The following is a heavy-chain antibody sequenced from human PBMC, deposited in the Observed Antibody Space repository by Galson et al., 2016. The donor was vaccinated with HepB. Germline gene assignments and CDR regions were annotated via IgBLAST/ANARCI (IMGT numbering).Heavy chain of an antibody. CDR1: GGSISNYY. D-gene: IGHD6-13*01. V-gene: IGHV4-59*01. Sequence: ETLSLTCTVSGGSISNYYWSWIRQPPGKGLEWITYIYYSGSTDQNPSLKSRVTISVDTSKNQFSLQLRSVTAADTAVYYCARDRGSAAGFDYWGQGTLVTVSS. CDR2: IYYSGST. CDR3: ARDRGSAAGFDY. J-gene: IGHJ4*02.